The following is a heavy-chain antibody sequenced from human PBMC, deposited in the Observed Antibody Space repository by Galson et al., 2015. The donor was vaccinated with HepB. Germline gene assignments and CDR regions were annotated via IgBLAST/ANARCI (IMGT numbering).Heavy chain of an antibody. CDR3: ARINSVFCSGTTCRPDY. D-gene: IGHD2-2*01. J-gene: IGHJ4*02. CDR1: GYTFTGYY. CDR2: INPDRGGT. V-gene: IGHV1-2*06. Sequence: SVKVSCKASGYTFTGYYIHWVRQAPGQGFEWMGRINPDRGGTEYAQKFQGRVTMTRETSISTVYMDLRRLRSDDTAVYYCARINSVFCSGTTCRPDYWGQGTLVTVSS.